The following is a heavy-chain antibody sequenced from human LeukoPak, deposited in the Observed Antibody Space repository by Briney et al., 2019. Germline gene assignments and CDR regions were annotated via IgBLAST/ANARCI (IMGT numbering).Heavy chain of an antibody. Sequence: SETLSLTCTVSVGSISSGGYCWSWIRQHPGKGLEWIGYIYYSGSTYYKPYLKSRVTIPVDTSKNRFSLTLSSVTAADTAVYYCARESTPRRLDKAMVRSDYWGQGTLVTVSS. J-gene: IGHJ4*02. CDR1: VGSISSGGYC. CDR2: IYYSGST. V-gene: IGHV4-31*03. D-gene: IGHD5-18*01. CDR3: ARESTPRRLDKAMVRSDY.